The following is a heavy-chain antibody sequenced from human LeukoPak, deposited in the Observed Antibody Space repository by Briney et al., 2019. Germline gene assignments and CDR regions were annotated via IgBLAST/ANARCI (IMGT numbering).Heavy chain of an antibody. CDR2: ISYDGSNK. J-gene: IGHJ4*02. D-gene: IGHD6-13*01. Sequence: GGSLRLSCAASGFTFSSYAMHWVRQAPGKGLEWVAVISYDGSNKYYAASVKGRFTISRDNSKDTLYLQMNSLRAEDTAVYYCARPYSSGWYDLDYWGQGTLVTVSS. V-gene: IGHV3-30*04. CDR3: ARPYSSGWYDLDY. CDR1: GFTFSSYA.